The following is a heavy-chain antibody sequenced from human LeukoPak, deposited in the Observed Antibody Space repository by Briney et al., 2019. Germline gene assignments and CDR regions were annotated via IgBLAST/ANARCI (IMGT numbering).Heavy chain of an antibody. CDR2: MLPIFGTA. CDR3: ARGGDGDYTYYFDY. CDR1: GGNFRNYG. Sequence: SVKVSCKASGGNFRNYGFHWVRQAPGQGLEWMGGMLPIFGTANYAQKFQGRVTITADESTSTAYMELSSLRSEDTAVYYCARGGDGDYTYYFDYWGQGTLVTVSS. D-gene: IGHD4-17*01. J-gene: IGHJ4*02. V-gene: IGHV1-69*13.